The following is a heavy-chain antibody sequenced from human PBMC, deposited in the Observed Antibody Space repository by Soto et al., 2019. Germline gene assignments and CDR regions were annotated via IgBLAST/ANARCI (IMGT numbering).Heavy chain of an antibody. D-gene: IGHD4-17*01. CDR2: IYYSGST. J-gene: IGHJ5*02. CDR1: GGSISSYY. V-gene: IGHV4-59*01. CDR3: ASQPRSYDYGYNWFDP. Sequence: LSLTCTVSGGSISSYYWSWIRQPPGKGLEWIGYIYYSGSTNYNPSLKSRVTISVDTSKNQFSLKLSSVTAADTAVYYCASQPRSYDYGYNWFDPWGQGTLVT.